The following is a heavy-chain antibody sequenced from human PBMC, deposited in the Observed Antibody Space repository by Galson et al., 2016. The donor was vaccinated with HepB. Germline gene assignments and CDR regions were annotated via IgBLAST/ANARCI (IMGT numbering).Heavy chain of an antibody. CDR2: LSWNSGSI. CDR1: GFTFDDYA. CDR3: AKDPCPSHCYTGRGLDY. Sequence: SLRLSCAASGFTFDDYAMHWVRQAPGKGLEWVSGLSWNSGSIGYADSVKGRFTISRDNAKNSLYLQMNSLRAEDTALYYCAKDPCPSHCYTGRGLDYWGQGTLVTVSS. D-gene: IGHD2-2*02. J-gene: IGHJ4*02. V-gene: IGHV3-9*01.